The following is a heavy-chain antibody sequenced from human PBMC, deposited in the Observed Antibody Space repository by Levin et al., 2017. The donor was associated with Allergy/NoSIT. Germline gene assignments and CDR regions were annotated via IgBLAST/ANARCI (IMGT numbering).Heavy chain of an antibody. CDR1: GGSISSSNW. CDR3: AREGKLLVDYMDV. Sequence: SETLSLTCAVSGGSISSSNWWSWVRQPPGKGLEWIGEIYHSGSTNYNPSLKSRVTISVDKSKNQFSLKLSSVTAADTAVYYCAREGKLLVDYMDVWGKGTTVTVSS. CDR2: IYHSGST. D-gene: IGHD1-26*01. J-gene: IGHJ6*03. V-gene: IGHV4-4*02.